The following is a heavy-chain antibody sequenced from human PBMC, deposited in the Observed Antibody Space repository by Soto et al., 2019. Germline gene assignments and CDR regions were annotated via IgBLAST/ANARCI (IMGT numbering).Heavy chain of an antibody. CDR3: ARDGRDFDILTGYHRLDY. J-gene: IGHJ4*02. D-gene: IGHD3-9*01. CDR1: GGTFSTYT. V-gene: IGHV1-69*08. Sequence: QVQLVQSGAEVKKPGSSVKVSCKASGGTFSTYTISWVRQAPGQGLEWMGRIILGLANYAQKFQGRVTIIADKSTNTAYMELSSLRSEDTAVYYCARDGRDFDILTGYHRLDYWGQGTLVTVSS. CDR2: IILGLA.